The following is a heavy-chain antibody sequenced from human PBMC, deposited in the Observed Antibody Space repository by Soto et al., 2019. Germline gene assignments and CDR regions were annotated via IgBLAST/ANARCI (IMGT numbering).Heavy chain of an antibody. Sequence: GGSLRLSCAASGFTFSSYGMHWVRQAPGKGLEWVAVIWYDGSNKYYADSVKGRFTISRDNSKNTLYLQMNSLRAEDTAVYYCARVGYCSGGSCRRNELFDYWGQGTLVTVSS. V-gene: IGHV3-33*01. J-gene: IGHJ4*02. D-gene: IGHD2-15*01. CDR2: IWYDGSNK. CDR1: GFTFSSYG. CDR3: ARVGYCSGGSCRRNELFDY.